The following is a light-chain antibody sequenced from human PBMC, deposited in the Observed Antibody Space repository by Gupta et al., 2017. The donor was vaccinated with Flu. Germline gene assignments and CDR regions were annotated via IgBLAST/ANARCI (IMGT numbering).Light chain of an antibody. CDR2: KVS. J-gene: IGKJ1*01. CDR3: LQGAHWPPWT. Sequence: DVVMTQSPLSLPVTLGQPASISCRSSESLVHSNGYTYLSWFQQRPGQSPRLLIYKVSHRASGVPDRFSGSGSETDFTLEISRVEAEDVGIYYCLQGAHWPPWTFGQGTKVEIK. CDR1: ESLVHSNGYTY. V-gene: IGKV2-30*02.